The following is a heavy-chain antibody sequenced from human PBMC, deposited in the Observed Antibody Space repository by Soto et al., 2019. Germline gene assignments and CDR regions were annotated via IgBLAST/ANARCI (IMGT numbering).Heavy chain of an antibody. CDR1: GYPVTAYY. Sequence: QLHLVQSGAVVKKPGASVTVSCSASGYPVTAYYMHWVRQAPGRGLEWMGGINPATGAAKYTQTFQGRVTMSRDLSPSTVFMELSGLTSEDTAVFYCARGGGVGVAGSAAFDMWGQGTVVTVSS. V-gene: IGHV1-2*02. D-gene: IGHD3-3*01. CDR3: ARGGGVGVAGSAAFDM. CDR2: INPATGAA. J-gene: IGHJ3*02.